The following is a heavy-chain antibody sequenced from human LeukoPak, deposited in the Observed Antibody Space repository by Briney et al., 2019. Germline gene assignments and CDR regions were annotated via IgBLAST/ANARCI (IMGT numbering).Heavy chain of an antibody. D-gene: IGHD1-14*01. CDR1: GFIFSTFA. V-gene: IGHV3-23*01. CDR2: ITGNGGDI. CDR3: AKDGIPEGKDSIDF. J-gene: IGHJ4*02. Sequence: PGGSLRLSCAASGFIFSTFAMNWVRQAPGKGLEWVSVITGNGGDIHYADSVKGRFTISRDNSKNTLYLKMNSLGGEDTALYYCAKDGIPEGKDSIDFWGQGTLVTVSS.